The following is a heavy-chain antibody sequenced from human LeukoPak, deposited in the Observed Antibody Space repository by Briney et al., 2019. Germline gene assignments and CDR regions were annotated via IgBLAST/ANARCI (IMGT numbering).Heavy chain of an antibody. CDR1: GYTFTSYC. D-gene: IGHD2-15*01. CDR2: INPSGGST. V-gene: IGHV1-46*01. J-gene: IGHJ4*02. Sequence: GASVKVSCKASGYTFTSYCMHWVRQAPGQGLEWMGIINPSGGSTSYAQKFQGRVTMTRDTSTSTVYMELSSLRSEDTAVYYCARDLGIVVVVAATPGVDYWGQGTLVTVSS. CDR3: ARDLGIVVVVAATPGVDY.